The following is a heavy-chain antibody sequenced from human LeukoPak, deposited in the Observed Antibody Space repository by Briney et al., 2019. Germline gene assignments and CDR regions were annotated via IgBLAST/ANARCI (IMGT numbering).Heavy chain of an antibody. CDR1: GYTFTIYY. CDR2: INPSGGST. V-gene: IGHV1-46*01. CDR3: AREGRTMGAPYFDY. J-gene: IGHJ4*02. D-gene: IGHD1-26*01. Sequence: ASVTVSFKATGYTFTIYYMHWVRQAPGQGLEWMGIINPSGGSTSYAQKFQGRVTMTRDTSTSTVYMELSSLRSEDTAVYYCAREGRTMGAPYFDYWGQGTLVTVSS.